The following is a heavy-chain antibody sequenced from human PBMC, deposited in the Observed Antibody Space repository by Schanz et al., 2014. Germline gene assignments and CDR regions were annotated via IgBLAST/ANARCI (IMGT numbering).Heavy chain of an antibody. J-gene: IGHJ5*02. D-gene: IGHD2-21*01. CDR2: IYHSGNT. CDR3: ARAVGGNSALEWFDP. CDR1: GFTFSNYW. V-gene: IGHV4-31*02. Sequence: VQLVESGGGLVQPGGSLRLSCAASGFTFSNYWMSWIRQQPGKALEWIGYIYHSGNTYFKPSLQSRLAMSVDTAKNQFSLSLSSATAADTAVYYCARAVGGNSALEWFDPWGQGTLVTVSS.